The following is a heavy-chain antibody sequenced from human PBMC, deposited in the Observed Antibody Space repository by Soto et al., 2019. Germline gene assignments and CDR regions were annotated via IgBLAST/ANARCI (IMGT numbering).Heavy chain of an antibody. CDR3: ARHVTVTTVGWFDP. V-gene: IGHV4-39*01. CDR1: GGSISSSSYY. Sequence: PSETLSLTCTVSGGSISSSSYYWGWIRQPPGKGLEWIGSIYYSGSTYYNPSLKSRVTISVDTSKNQFSLKLSSVTAADTAVYYCARHVTVTTVGWFDPWGQGTLVTVSS. J-gene: IGHJ5*02. CDR2: IYYSGST. D-gene: IGHD4-17*01.